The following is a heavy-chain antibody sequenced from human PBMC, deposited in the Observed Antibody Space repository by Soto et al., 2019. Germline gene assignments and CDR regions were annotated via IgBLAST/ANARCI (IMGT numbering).Heavy chain of an antibody. D-gene: IGHD3-9*01. V-gene: IGHV3-30-3*01. CDR2: ISYDGSNK. CDR3: ARDRYLDWLFSFDY. J-gene: IGHJ4*02. Sequence: QVKLVESGGGVVQPGRSLRLSCAASGFTFSSYAMHWVRQAPGKGLEWVAVISYDGSNKYYADSVKGRFTISRDNSKNTLYLQMNSLRAEDTAVYYCARDRYLDWLFSFDYWGQGTLVTVSS. CDR1: GFTFSSYA.